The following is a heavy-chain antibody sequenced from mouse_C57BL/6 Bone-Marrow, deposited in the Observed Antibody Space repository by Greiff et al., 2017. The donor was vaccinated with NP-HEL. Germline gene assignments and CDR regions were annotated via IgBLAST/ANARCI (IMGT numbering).Heavy chain of an antibody. CDR2: INPYNGGT. CDR1: GYTFTDYY. D-gene: IGHD2-2*01. CDR3: ARFLYGYDCWYFDV. J-gene: IGHJ1*03. V-gene: IGHV1-19*01. Sequence: EVQLQQSGPVLVKPGASVKMSCKASGYTFTDYYMNWVKQSHGKSLEWIGVINPYNGGTSYNQKFKGKATLTVDKSSSTAYMELNSLTSEDSAVYYCARFLYGYDCWYFDVWGTGTTVTVSS.